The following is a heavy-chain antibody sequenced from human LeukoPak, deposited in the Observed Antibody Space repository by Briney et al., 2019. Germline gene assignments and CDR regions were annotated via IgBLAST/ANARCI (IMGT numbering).Heavy chain of an antibody. CDR3: ARFGWFGEGNDY. CDR1: GGSISSYY. J-gene: IGHJ4*02. Sequence: PSETLSLTCTVSGGSISSYYWSWIRQPPGKGLEWIGYIHYSGSTNYNPSLKSRVTISVDTSKNQFSLKLSSVTAADTAVYYCARFGWFGEGNDYWGQGTLVTVSS. CDR2: IHYSGST. D-gene: IGHD3-10*01. V-gene: IGHV4-59*01.